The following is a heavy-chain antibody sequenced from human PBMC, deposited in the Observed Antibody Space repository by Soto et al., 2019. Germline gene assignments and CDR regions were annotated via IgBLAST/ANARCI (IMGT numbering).Heavy chain of an antibody. D-gene: IGHD1-26*01. Sequence: QVQLVQSGAEAKKPGASLKVSCKASGYTFSDYYIHWERQAPGQGLEWMGWIDADSGDTKYAQKLQGWVTMTGNTSINTAYMELSRLTADDTAVYYCARTRNSWRAGGYGMDVWGQGTTVTVSS. V-gene: IGHV1-2*04. J-gene: IGHJ6*02. CDR2: IDADSGDT. CDR3: ARTRNSWRAGGYGMDV. CDR1: GYTFSDYY.